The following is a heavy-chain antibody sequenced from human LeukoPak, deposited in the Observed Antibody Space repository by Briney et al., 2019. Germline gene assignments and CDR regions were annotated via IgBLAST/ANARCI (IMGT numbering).Heavy chain of an antibody. J-gene: IGHJ5*01. V-gene: IGHV3-23*01. Sequence: GGSLRLSCATSGFTFSSHAISWVRQAPGKGLEWVAGISGGGSSTNYAHSVKGRFTISRDNAKNTVYLQMSSLSAEDTAVYYCAKDPSRGCSSARCSLGQSTMVTVSS. D-gene: IGHD2-2*01. CDR2: ISGGGSST. CDR3: AKDPSRGCSSARCS. CDR1: GFTFSSHA.